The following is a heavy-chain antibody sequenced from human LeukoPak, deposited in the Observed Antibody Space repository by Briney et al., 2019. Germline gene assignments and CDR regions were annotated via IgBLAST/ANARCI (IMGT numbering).Heavy chain of an antibody. Sequence: PGGSLRLSCAASGFTFSSYWMSWVRQAPGKGLEWVANIKQDGSEKYYVDSVKGRFTISRDNAKNSLYLQMNSLRAEDTAVYYCARVSEGSGWYHYPYYYYGMDVWGQGTTVTVSS. CDR3: ARVSEGSGWYHYPYYYYGMDV. J-gene: IGHJ6*02. CDR1: GFTFSSYW. V-gene: IGHV3-7*01. D-gene: IGHD6-19*01. CDR2: IKQDGSEK.